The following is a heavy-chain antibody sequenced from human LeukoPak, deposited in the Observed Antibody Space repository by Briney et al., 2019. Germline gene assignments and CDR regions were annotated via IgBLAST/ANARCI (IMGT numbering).Heavy chain of an antibody. V-gene: IGHV3-30-3*01. CDR2: ISYDGSNK. Sequence: GGSLRLPCAASGFTFSSYAMHWVRQAPGKGLEWVAVISYDGSNKYYADSVKGRFTISRDNSKNTLYLQMNSLRAEDTAVYYCARVRYGDLTFDYWGQGTLVTVSS. CDR3: ARVRYGDLTFDY. J-gene: IGHJ4*02. D-gene: IGHD4-17*01. CDR1: GFTFSSYA.